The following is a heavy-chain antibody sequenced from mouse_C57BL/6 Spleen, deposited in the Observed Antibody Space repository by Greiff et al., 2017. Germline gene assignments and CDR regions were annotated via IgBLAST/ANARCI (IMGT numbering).Heavy chain of an antibody. CDR2: IDPSDSYT. V-gene: IGHV1-59*01. D-gene: IGHD1-1*01. J-gene: IGHJ2*01. CDR3: ARVITTVVARDY. Sequence: QVQLQQPGAELVRPGTSVKLSCKASGYTFTSYWMHWVKQRPGQGLEWIGVIDPSDSYTNYNQKFKGKATLTVDTSSSTAYMQLSSLTSADSAVYYCARVITTVVARDYWGQGTTLTVSS. CDR1: GYTFTSYW.